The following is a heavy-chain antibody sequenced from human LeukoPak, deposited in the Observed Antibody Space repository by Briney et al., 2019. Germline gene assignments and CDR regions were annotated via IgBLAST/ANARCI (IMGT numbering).Heavy chain of an antibody. V-gene: IGHV3-66*01. Sequence: PGGSLRLSCAASGFMFSVYGMHWVRQAPGKGLEWVSLIYSGGSTYYADSVKGRFTISRDNSKNTLYLQMNSLRAEDTAVYYCASSGNYRIYYFDYWGQGTLVTFSS. CDR1: GFMFSVYG. CDR2: IYSGGST. D-gene: IGHD1-26*01. CDR3: ASSGNYRIYYFDY. J-gene: IGHJ4*02.